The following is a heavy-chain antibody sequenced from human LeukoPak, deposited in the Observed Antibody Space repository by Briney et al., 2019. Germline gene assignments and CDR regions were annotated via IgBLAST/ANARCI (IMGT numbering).Heavy chain of an antibody. Sequence: ASVKVSCKASGGTFSSYAISWVRQAPGQGLEWMGRIIPILGIANYAQKFQGRVTITADKSTSTAYMELSSLRSEDTAVYYCARDLPRYSSSRGGWFDPWGQGTLVTVSS. CDR1: GGTFSSYA. CDR2: IIPILGIA. V-gene: IGHV1-69*04. CDR3: ARDLPRYSSSRGGWFDP. J-gene: IGHJ5*02. D-gene: IGHD6-13*01.